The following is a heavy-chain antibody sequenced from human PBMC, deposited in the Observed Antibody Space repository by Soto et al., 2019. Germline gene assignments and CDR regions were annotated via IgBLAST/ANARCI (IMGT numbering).Heavy chain of an antibody. CDR2: IIPIFGTA. Sequence: SVKVSCKASGGTFSSYAISWVRQAPGQGLEWMGGIIPIFGTANYAQKFQGRVTITADESTSTAYMELSSLRSEDTAVYYCARDVSPYYYDSSGYLNWGQGTLVTSPQ. CDR3: ARDVSPYYYDSSGYLN. CDR1: GGTFSSYA. D-gene: IGHD3-22*01. V-gene: IGHV1-69*13. J-gene: IGHJ4*02.